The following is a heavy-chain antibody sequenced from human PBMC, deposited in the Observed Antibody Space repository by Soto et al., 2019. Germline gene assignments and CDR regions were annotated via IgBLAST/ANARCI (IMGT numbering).Heavy chain of an antibody. CDR3: ATRGPYYFDSNSYYRLIEYYFDS. V-gene: IGHV1-2*02. D-gene: IGHD3-22*01. J-gene: IGHJ4*02. Sequence: ASVKVSCKASGYTFTGYYIHWVRQAPGQGLEWMGWINPNSGDTNYAQNFQGRVTLTRDTSISTAYMELSRLKSDDTAVYYCATRGPYYFDSNSYYRLIEYYFDSWGQGTLVTVSS. CDR2: INPNSGDT. CDR1: GYTFTGYY.